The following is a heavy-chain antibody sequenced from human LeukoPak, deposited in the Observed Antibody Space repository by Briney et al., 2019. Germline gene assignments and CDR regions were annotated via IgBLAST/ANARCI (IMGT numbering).Heavy chain of an antibody. CDR3: ARRALVEWLFPTVNYYYGMDV. J-gene: IGHJ6*02. CDR1: GYTFTSYD. Sequence: ASVKVSCKASGYTFTSYDINWVRQATGQGLEWMGWMNPNSGSTGYAQKFQGRVTMTRNTSISTAYMELSSLRSEDTAVYYCARRALVEWLFPTVNYYYGMDVWGQGTTVTVSS. CDR2: MNPNSGST. D-gene: IGHD3-3*01. V-gene: IGHV1-8*01.